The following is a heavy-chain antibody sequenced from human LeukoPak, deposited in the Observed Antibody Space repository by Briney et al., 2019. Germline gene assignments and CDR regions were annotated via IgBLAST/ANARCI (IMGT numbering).Heavy chain of an antibody. J-gene: IGHJ6*02. CDR1: GFTFSSYE. CDR2: ISSSGSTI. Sequence: GGSLRLSCAASGFTFSSYEMNWVRQAPGKGLGWVSYISSSGSTIYYADSVKGRFTISRDNAKNSLYLQMNSLRAEDTAVYYCARAYYDFWSGYGASYYYGMDVWGQGTTVTVSS. D-gene: IGHD3-3*01. V-gene: IGHV3-48*03. CDR3: ARAYYDFWSGYGASYYYGMDV.